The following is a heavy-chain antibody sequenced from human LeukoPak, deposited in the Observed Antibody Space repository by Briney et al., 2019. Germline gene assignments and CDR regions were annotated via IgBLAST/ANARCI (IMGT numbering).Heavy chain of an antibody. CDR3: ARVDCSGGSCYFDY. D-gene: IGHD2-15*01. J-gene: IGHJ4*02. CDR2: ISSSNSFI. Sequence: GGSLRLSCADSGFTFSGYSMKWVRQAPGKGLEWVSSISSSNSFIFYADSVKGRFTISRDNAKNTLDLQMSSLRAEDTAVYYCARVDCSGGSCYFDYWGQGTLVTVSS. CDR1: GFTFSGYS. V-gene: IGHV3-21*01.